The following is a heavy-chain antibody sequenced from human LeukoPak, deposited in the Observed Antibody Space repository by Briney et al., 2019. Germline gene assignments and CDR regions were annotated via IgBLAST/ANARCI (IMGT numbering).Heavy chain of an antibody. CDR1: GFSLSTHGVG. J-gene: IGHJ5*02. D-gene: IGHD6-19*01. V-gene: IGHV2-5*02. Sequence: SGPTLVKPTQTLTLTCTVSGFSLSTHGVGMGWIRQPPGKALEWLAFIYWDDDKRYSPSLKSRLTITKDTSKNQVVLTMTNVDPVDTATYYCARRTPKQWLVPGDYNWFDPWGQGILVTVSS. CDR2: IYWDDDK. CDR3: ARRTPKQWLVPGDYNWFDP.